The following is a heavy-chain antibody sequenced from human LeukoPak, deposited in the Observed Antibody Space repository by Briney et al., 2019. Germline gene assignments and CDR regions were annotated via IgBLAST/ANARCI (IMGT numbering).Heavy chain of an antibody. V-gene: IGHV3-21*01. CDR1: GFTFSSYS. CDR2: ISSSSSYI. D-gene: IGHD3-22*01. Sequence: GGSLRLSCATSGFTFSSYSMSWVRQAPGKGLEWVSSISSSSSYIFYADSVKGRFTISRDNAKNSLYLQMNSLRAEDTAVYYCARDYYDSSGYPWFWNYWGQGTLVTVSS. J-gene: IGHJ4*02. CDR3: ARDYYDSSGYPWFWNY.